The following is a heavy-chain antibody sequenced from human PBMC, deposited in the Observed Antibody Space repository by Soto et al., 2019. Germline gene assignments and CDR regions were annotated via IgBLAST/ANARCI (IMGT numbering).Heavy chain of an antibody. CDR2: FDPEDGET. CDR3: RVVAATWYYFDY. J-gene: IGHJ4*02. CDR1: GYTLTELS. V-gene: IGHV1-24*01. D-gene: IGHD2-15*01. Sequence: ASVKVSCKVSGYTLTELSMHWVRQAPGKGLEWMGGFDPEDGETIYAQKFQGRVTMTEDTSTDTAYMELSSLRSEDTAVYYCRVVAATWYYFDYWGQGTLVTVSS.